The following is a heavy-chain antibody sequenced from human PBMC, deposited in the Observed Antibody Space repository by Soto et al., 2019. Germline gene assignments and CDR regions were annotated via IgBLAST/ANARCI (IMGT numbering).Heavy chain of an antibody. D-gene: IGHD3-10*01. CDR2: VHHSWGS. J-gene: IGHJ6*02. V-gene: IGHV4-59*08. Sequence: QVQLQESGPGLVKPSETLSLSCTVSGGSISSYYWSWFRQSPGKRMEWIGYVHHSWGSSYNPSLRSRVAISLDTSRSQFSLKVPSVTATGPAVYYCARPGFGPLHGLVDVWGQGTTVTVSS. CDR3: ARPGFGPLHGLVDV. CDR1: GGSISSYY.